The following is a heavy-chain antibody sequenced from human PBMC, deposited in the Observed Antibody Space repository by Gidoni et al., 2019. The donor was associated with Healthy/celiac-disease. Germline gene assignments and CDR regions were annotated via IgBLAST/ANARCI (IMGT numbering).Heavy chain of an antibody. CDR3: ARDLLLGYGDRRFDP. Sequence: QVQLQESGPGLVKPSQTLSLTCTVSGGSIRSGGYYWSWIRQHPGKGLEWIGYIYYSGSTYYNPSLKSRVTISVDTSKNQFSLKLSSVTAADTAVYYCARDLLLGYGDRRFDPWGQGTLVTVSS. CDR1: GGSIRSGGYY. D-gene: IGHD4-17*01. V-gene: IGHV4-31*03. CDR2: IYYSGST. J-gene: IGHJ5*02.